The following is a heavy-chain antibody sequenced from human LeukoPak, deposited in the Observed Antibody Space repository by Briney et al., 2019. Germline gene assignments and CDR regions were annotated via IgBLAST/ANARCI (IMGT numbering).Heavy chain of an antibody. V-gene: IGHV3-33*01. Sequence: GRSLRLSCAASGFTFSSYGMHWVRQAPGKGLEWVALIWYDGSNKYYADSVKGRFTISRDNSKNTLYLQMNSLRAEDTAVYYCATFGEFKYWGQGTLVTVSS. J-gene: IGHJ4*02. CDR2: IWYDGSNK. CDR1: GFTFSSYG. D-gene: IGHD3-10*01. CDR3: ATFGEFKY.